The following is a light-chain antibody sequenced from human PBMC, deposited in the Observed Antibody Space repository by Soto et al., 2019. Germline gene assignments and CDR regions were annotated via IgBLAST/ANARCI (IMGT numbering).Light chain of an antibody. V-gene: IGKV3-15*01. J-gene: IGKJ5*01. Sequence: IVMTQSPATLSVSPGERATLSCRASQGVSSNLAWYQQKPGQAPRLLIYGASTKATGIPARFSGSGSGTVFILTISSLQSEDFAVYYCQQYNNWPIFGQGTRLEIK. CDR1: QGVSSN. CDR3: QQYNNWPI. CDR2: GAS.